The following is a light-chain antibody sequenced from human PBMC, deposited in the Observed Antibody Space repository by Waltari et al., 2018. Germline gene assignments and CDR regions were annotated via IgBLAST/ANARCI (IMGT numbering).Light chain of an antibody. Sequence: ESVMTQSPLFLPVTPGEPASISCRASQSLLHRNGKLFFALYVQTPGQSPQLLTYLGSNRDSGVPDRFSSSDSGTDFTLKISRVEAEDVGVYYFMQGLQTPYTFGQGTKLEI. CDR1: QSLLHRNGKLF. J-gene: IGKJ2*01. CDR2: LGS. CDR3: MQGLQTPYT. V-gene: IGKV2-28*01.